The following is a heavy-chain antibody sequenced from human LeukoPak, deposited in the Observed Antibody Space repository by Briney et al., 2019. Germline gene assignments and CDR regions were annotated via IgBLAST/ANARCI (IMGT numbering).Heavy chain of an antibody. CDR1: GFTFSSYW. D-gene: IGHD6-13*01. CDR2: INSDGSIT. CDR3: ARVRAAAALYFDY. J-gene: IGHJ4*02. V-gene: IGHV3-74*01. Sequence: QPGWSLRLSCTASGFTFSSYWMLWVRQAPGKGLVWVSRINSDGSITTYADSVKGRFTISRDNAKNTLYLQMNSLRAEDTAVYYCARVRAAAALYFDYWGQGTLVTVSS.